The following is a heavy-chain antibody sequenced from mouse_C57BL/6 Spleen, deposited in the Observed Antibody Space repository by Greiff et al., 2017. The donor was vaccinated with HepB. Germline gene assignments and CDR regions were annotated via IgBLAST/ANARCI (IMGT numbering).Heavy chain of an antibody. CDR1: GYSITSGYY. J-gene: IGHJ1*03. CDR3: ARWGFHWYFDV. Sequence: EVQLQQSGPGLVKPSQSLSLTCSVTGYSITSGYYWNWIRQFPGNKLEWMGYISYDGSNNYNPSLKNRISITRDTSKNQFFLKLNSVTTEDTATYYCARWGFHWYFDVWGTGTTVTVSS. V-gene: IGHV3-6*01. CDR2: ISYDGSN.